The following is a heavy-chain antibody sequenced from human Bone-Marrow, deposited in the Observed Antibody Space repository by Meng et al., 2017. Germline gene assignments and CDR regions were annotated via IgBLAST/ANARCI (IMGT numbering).Heavy chain of an antibody. Sequence: GESLKISCVVSGATFSGSDIHWVRQASGKRLEWVGRISRKINNFATAYAASVKGRFTISRDDSKNTAYLQMSSLISEDTALYYCTIYTSGHMWGQGTVVTVSS. CDR3: TIYTSGHM. V-gene: IGHV3-73*01. CDR1: GATFSGSD. D-gene: IGHD6-19*01. J-gene: IGHJ3*02. CDR2: ISRKINNFAT.